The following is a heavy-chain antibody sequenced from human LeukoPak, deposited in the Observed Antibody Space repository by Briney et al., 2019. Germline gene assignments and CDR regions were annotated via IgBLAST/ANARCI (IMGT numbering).Heavy chain of an antibody. Sequence: GGSLRLSCAASGFTFSNYWMTWVRQAPGKGLEWVSAISGSGGSTYYADSVKGRFTISRDNSKNTLYLQMNSLRAEDTAVYYCATDSSATPVGYWGQGTLVTVSS. CDR1: GFTFSNYW. D-gene: IGHD3-22*01. CDR2: ISGSGGST. CDR3: ATDSSATPVGY. V-gene: IGHV3-23*01. J-gene: IGHJ4*02.